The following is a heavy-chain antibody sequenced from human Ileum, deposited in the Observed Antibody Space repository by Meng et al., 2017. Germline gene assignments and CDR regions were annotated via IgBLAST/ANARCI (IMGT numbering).Heavy chain of an antibody. Sequence: QVQLVQSGAESKKPGASVKVSCKASGYTFTTYGISWVRQAPGQGLEWMGWMNTDKGNTNYAQKFQGRVTMTRDTSTSTAYMELRSLRSDDTAVYYCAREGAYNGGDYWGQGTLVTVSS. CDR3: AREGAYNGGDY. CDR2: MNTDKGNT. V-gene: IGHV1-18*01. J-gene: IGHJ4*02. D-gene: IGHD1-1*01. CDR1: GYTFTTYG.